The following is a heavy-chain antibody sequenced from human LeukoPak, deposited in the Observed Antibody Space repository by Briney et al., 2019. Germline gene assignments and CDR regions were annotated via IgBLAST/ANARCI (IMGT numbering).Heavy chain of an antibody. CDR2: IYYSGST. D-gene: IGHD3-9*01. CDR1: GGSISSYY. CDR3: ARQLGDYDISTGYSKSYYFDY. Sequence: SETLSLTCTVSGGSISSYYWSWIRQPPGKGLEWIGYIYYSGSTNYNPSLKSRVTISVDTSKNQFSLKLSSVTAADTAVYYCARQLGDYDISTGYSKSYYFDYWGQGTLVTVSS. J-gene: IGHJ4*02. V-gene: IGHV4-59*08.